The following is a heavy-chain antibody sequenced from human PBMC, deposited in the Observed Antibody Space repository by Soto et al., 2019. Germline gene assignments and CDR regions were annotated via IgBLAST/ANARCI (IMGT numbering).Heavy chain of an antibody. CDR3: ARARGGLYSSSSVDYFDY. Sequence: QVQLQESGPGLVKPSETLSLTCTVSGGSISSYYWSWIRRPPGKGLEWIGYIYYSGSTNYNPSLKSRVTISVDTSKNQFSLKLSSVTAADTAVYYCARARGGLYSSSSVDYFDYWGQGTLVTVSS. CDR2: IYYSGST. J-gene: IGHJ4*02. D-gene: IGHD6-6*01. CDR1: GGSISSYY. V-gene: IGHV4-59*01.